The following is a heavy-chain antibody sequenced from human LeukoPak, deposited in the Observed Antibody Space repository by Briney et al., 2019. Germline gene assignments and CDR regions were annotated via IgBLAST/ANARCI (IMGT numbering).Heavy chain of an antibody. D-gene: IGHD6-13*01. Sequence: GESLKISCKGSGYSFTSYWIGWVRQMPGKGLEWMGIIYPGDSDTRYSPSFQGQVTISADKSISTAYLQWSSLKASDTAMYYCARATSSSWSIGDHNWFDPWGQGTLVTVSS. V-gene: IGHV5-51*01. CDR2: IYPGDSDT. CDR3: ARATSSSWSIGDHNWFDP. J-gene: IGHJ5*02. CDR1: GYSFTSYW.